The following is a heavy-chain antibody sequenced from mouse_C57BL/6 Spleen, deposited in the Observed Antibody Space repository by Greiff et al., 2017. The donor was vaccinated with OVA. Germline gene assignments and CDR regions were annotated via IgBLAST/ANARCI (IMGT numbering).Heavy chain of an antibody. Sequence: EVKLQESGPGLVKPSQSLSLTCSVTGYSITSGYYWNWIRQFPGNKLEWMGYISYDGSNNYNPSLKNRISITRDTSKNQFFLKLNSVTTEDTATYYCARRYYGSSPYFDVWGTGTTVTVSS. D-gene: IGHD1-1*01. J-gene: IGHJ1*03. CDR3: ARRYYGSSPYFDV. CDR1: GYSITSGYY. CDR2: ISYDGSN. V-gene: IGHV3-6*01.